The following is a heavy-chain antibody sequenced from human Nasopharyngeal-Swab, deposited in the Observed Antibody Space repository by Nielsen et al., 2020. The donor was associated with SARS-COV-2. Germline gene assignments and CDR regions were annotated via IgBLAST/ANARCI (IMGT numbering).Heavy chain of an antibody. CDR3: ARLPMRAASCRGAFDI. J-gene: IGHJ3*02. CDR2: IYPGDSDT. D-gene: IGHD6-13*01. CDR1: GSNFATYW. Sequence: GESLKISCKASGSNFATYWIGWVRQMPGEGLRWMGLIYPGDSDTRYSPSLQGQVTISADRSITTAYLQWSSLKASDTAMYYCARLPMRAASCRGAFDIWGQGTMVTVSS. V-gene: IGHV5-51*01.